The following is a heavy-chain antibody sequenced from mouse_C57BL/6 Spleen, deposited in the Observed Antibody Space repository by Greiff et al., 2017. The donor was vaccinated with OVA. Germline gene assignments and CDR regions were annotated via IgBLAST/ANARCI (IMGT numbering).Heavy chain of an antibody. D-gene: IGHD1-1*01. J-gene: IGHJ2*01. CDR1: GYAFSSSC. Sequence: VQLQQSGPELVKPGASVKLSCKASGYAFSSSCMNWVKQRPGQGLEWIGRIYPGNGNTNYNGKFKGKATLTADKSSSTAYMQLSSLTSEDSAVYFCAIRDYFDYWGQGTTLTVSS. V-gene: IGHV1-82*01. CDR3: AIRDYFDY. CDR2: IYPGNGNT.